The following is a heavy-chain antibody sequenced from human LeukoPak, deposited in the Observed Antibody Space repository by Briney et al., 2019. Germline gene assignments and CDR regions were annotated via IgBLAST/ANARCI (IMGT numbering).Heavy chain of an antibody. CDR3: AKAHRAYCGGDCVDFDY. D-gene: IGHD2-21*02. CDR1: GFTFSNYI. V-gene: IGHV3-30*04. Sequence: PVRSLRLSCAASGFTFSNYIMRWVRQAPGKGLDWGAVMLENGSNQYYADSVKGRFTISRDNSKNTLFLQMNRLRAEGTAVYYCAKAHRAYCGGDCVDFDYWGQGTLVTVSS. CDR2: MLENGSNQ. J-gene: IGHJ4*02.